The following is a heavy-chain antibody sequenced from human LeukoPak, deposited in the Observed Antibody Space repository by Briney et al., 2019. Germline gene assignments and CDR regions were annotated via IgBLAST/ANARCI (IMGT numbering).Heavy chain of an antibody. CDR1: GNTFSGSY. CDR3: ARQHWPDKFVDF. V-gene: IGHV1-2*02. CDR2: IDPNSAGT. J-gene: IGHJ4*02. D-gene: IGHD1-1*01. Sequence: ASVTVSCTGSGNTFSGSYVHWVRHAPEQGLEWLGWIDPNSAGTNTNYAQKFQDRATFTKDASVSTAYMELSRLTTDDTAVYYCARQHWPDKFVDFWGQGTLVTVSS.